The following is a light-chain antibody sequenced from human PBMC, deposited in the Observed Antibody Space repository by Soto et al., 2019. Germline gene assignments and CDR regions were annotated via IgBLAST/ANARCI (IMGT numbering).Light chain of an antibody. CDR1: QSFSISY. Sequence: EIVLTQSPGTLSLSPGERATLSCRASQSFSISYLAWYQQKPGQAPRLLIYDASFRATGIPDRFSGSGSGTGFSLTISRLEPEDFAMYYCQQYAASPLTFGGGTKVDIK. CDR2: DAS. V-gene: IGKV3-20*01. J-gene: IGKJ4*01. CDR3: QQYAASPLT.